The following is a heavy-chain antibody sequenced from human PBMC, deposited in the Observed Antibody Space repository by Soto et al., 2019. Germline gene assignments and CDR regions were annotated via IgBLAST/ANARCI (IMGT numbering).Heavy chain of an antibody. CDR2: ISSSSRYI. V-gene: IGHV3-21*01. CDR3: ARGNSEFRAYSYGQLDS. CDR1: GFTFRSYS. D-gene: IGHD5-18*01. J-gene: IGHJ4*02. Sequence: GGSLRLSCAASGFTFRSYSMNWVRQAPGKGLEWVSSISSSSRYIYYADSVKGRFTISRDNAKNSLYLQMNSLRAEDTAVYYCARGNSEFRAYSYGQLDSWGQGTLVTVSS.